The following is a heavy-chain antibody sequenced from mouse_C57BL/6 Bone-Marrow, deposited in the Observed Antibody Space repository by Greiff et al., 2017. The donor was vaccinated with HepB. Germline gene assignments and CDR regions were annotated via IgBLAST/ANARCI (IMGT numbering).Heavy chain of an antibody. D-gene: IGHD1-1*01. Sequence: QVQLQQSGAELARPGASVKMSCKASGYTFTSYTMHWVNQRPGQGLEWIGYINPSSGYTKYNQKFKDKATLTADKSSSTAYMQLSSLTSEDSAVYYCARPPHYYGSTHWYFDVWGTGTTVTVSS. CDR3: ARPPHYYGSTHWYFDV. CDR1: GYTFTSYT. CDR2: INPSSGYT. V-gene: IGHV1-4*01. J-gene: IGHJ1*03.